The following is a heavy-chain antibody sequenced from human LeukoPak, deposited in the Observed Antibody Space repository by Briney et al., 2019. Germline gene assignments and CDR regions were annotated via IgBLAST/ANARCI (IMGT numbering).Heavy chain of an antibody. J-gene: IGHJ4*02. CDR3: ASHGRGYCSGGSCGGLDN. CDR2: IIPIFGTA. V-gene: IGHV1-69*05. CDR1: GGTFSSNT. D-gene: IGHD2-15*01. Sequence: SVKVSCKTSGGTFSSNTISWVRQAPGQGLQWMGGIIPIFGTASYAQKFQDRVTITTDESTSTTYMELRSLRSEDTAVFFCASHGRGYCSGGSCGGLDNWGQGTLVTVSS.